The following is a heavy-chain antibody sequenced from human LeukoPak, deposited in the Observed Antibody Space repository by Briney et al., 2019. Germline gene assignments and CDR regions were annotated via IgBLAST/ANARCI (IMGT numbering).Heavy chain of an antibody. J-gene: IGHJ3*02. CDR1: GFTFSSYA. V-gene: IGHV3-23*01. CDR3: AKDIFKSRTTTWGAFDI. Sequence: PGGSLRLSCAASGFTFSSYAMSWVRQAPGKGLEWVSAISGSGGSTYYADSVKGRFTISRDNSKNTLYLQMNRLRAEDTAVYYCAKDIFKSRTTTWGAFDIWGQGTMVTVSS. CDR2: ISGSGGST. D-gene: IGHD1-1*01.